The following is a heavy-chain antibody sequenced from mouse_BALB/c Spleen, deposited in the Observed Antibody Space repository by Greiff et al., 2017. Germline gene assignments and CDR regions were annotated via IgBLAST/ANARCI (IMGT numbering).Heavy chain of an antibody. Sequence: EVKLVESGGGLVQPGGSRKLSCAASGFTFSSFGMHWVRQAPEKGLEWVAYISSGSSTIYYADTVKGRFTISRDNPKNTLFLQMTSLRSEDTAMYYCARGYYGSTLFDYWGQGTTLTVSS. J-gene: IGHJ2*01. CDR1: GFTFSSFG. D-gene: IGHD1-1*01. V-gene: IGHV5-17*02. CDR3: ARGYYGSTLFDY. CDR2: ISSGSSTI.